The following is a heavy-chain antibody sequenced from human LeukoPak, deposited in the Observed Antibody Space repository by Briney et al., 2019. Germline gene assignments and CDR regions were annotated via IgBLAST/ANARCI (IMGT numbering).Heavy chain of an antibody. V-gene: IGHV1-18*01. CDR1: GYTFTSYG. J-gene: IGHJ4*02. CDR2: ISAYNGNT. D-gene: IGHD3-3*01. CDR3: ARGGPEYDFWSGYYSD. Sequence: ASVKVSCKASGYTFTSYGISWVRQAPGQGLEWMGWISAYNGNTNYAQKLQGRVTMTTDTSMSTTYMELRSLRSDDTAVYYCARGGPEYDFWSGYYSDWGQGTLVTVSS.